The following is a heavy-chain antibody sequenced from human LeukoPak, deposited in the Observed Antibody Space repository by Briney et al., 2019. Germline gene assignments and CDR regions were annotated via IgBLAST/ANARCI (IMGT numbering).Heavy chain of an antibody. J-gene: IGHJ4*02. D-gene: IGHD2-15*01. CDR1: GITFRSYG. V-gene: IGHV3-30*02. Sequence: GGSLRLSCAASGITFRSYGMHWVRQAPGKGLEWVAFIWYDGSNKYYADSVKGRFAISRDNSRNTLFLQMNSLRAEDTAVYYCATDRATQYFDYWGQGTLVSVSS. CDR2: IWYDGSNK. CDR3: ATDRATQYFDY.